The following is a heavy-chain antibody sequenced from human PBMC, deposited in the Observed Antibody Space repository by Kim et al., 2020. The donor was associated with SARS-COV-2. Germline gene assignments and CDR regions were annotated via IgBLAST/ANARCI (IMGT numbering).Heavy chain of an antibody. D-gene: IGHD3-10*01. V-gene: IGHV3-66*01. CDR2: GGST. J-gene: IGHJ4*02. CDR3: ARGYGSGLY. Sequence: GGSTYYAEPVKGRFTLSRDNSTNPLYLKMTSLRAEDTAVYCCARGYGSGLYWGQGTLVTVSS.